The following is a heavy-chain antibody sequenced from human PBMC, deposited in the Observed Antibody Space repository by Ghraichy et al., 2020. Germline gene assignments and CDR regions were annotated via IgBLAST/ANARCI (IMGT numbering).Heavy chain of an antibody. J-gene: IGHJ2*01. D-gene: IGHD4-17*01. CDR1: GFTVSSNY. CDR3: ASAYGLLYFDL. Sequence: GGSLRLSCAASGFTVSSNYMSWVRQAPGKGLEGVSVIYSGGSTYYADSVKGRFTISRDNSKNMLYLQMNSLSAEDTAVYYCASAYGLLYFDLWGRGTLVTVSS. CDR2: IYSGGST. V-gene: IGHV3-53*01.